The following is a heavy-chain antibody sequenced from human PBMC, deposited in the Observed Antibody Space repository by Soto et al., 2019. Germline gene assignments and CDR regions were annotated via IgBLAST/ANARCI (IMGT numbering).Heavy chain of an antibody. CDR3: TRDSSGYHFDY. J-gene: IGHJ4*02. D-gene: IGHD3-22*01. CDR2: IRSKANSYAR. V-gene: IGHV3-73*02. Sequence: EVQLVESGGGLVQPGGSLKLSCAASGFTFSGSAMHWVRQASGKGLEWVGRIRSKANSYARAYAASVKGRFTIASDDSKNTAYLQMIGLKTEDTGVYCCTRDSSGYHFDYRGQGTLVTVSS. CDR1: GFTFSGSA.